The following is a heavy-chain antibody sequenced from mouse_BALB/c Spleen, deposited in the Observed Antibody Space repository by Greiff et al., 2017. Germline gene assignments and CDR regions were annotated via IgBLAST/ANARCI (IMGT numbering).Heavy chain of an antibody. CDR2: INPSNGRT. CDR1: GYTFTSYW. J-gene: IGHJ2*01. D-gene: IGHD3-3*01. Sequence: VQLQQPGAELVKPGASVKLSCKASGYTFTSYWMHWVKQRPGQGLEWIGEINPSNGRTNYNEKFKSKATLTVDKSSSTAYMQLSSLTSEDSAVYYCARRGTGVYYFDYWGQGTTLTVSS. V-gene: IGHV1S81*02. CDR3: ARRGTGVYYFDY.